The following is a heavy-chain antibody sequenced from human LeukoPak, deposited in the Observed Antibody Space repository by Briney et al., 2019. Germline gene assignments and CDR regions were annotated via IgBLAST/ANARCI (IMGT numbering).Heavy chain of an antibody. CDR1: GFTFSNYA. Sequence: QPGGSLRLSCAASGFTFSNYAMHWVRQAPGKGLEWVAVISYDGSNKYYADSVKGRFTISRDNSKNTLYLQMNSLRAEDTAVYYCARDSRARGYQLLYPDYWGQGTLVTVSS. V-gene: IGHV3-30-3*01. CDR2: ISYDGSNK. J-gene: IGHJ4*02. D-gene: IGHD2-2*02. CDR3: ARDSRARGYQLLYPDY.